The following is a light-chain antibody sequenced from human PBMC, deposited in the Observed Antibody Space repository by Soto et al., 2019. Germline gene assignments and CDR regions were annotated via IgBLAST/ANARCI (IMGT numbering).Light chain of an antibody. CDR2: AIS. V-gene: IGKV1-16*01. Sequence: DIQMTQSPSSLSASVGDRVTITCRASQDISNYLVWLQQKPGQAPESLIYAISTLESGVPSRFSGSGSGSEFTLTISGLQPEDFGTYYCQQYRAYPITFGQGTRLDIK. CDR1: QDISNY. J-gene: IGKJ5*01. CDR3: QQYRAYPIT.